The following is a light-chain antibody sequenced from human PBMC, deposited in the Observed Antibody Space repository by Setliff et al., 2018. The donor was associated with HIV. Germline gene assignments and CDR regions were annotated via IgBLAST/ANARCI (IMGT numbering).Light chain of an antibody. CDR2: EVS. CDR1: SSDVGTYNL. J-gene: IGLJ1*01. CDR3: CSYAGSSTPYV. Sequence: SVLTQPASVSGSPGQSITISRTGTSSDVGTYNLVSWYQQHPGKAPKLMIYEVSKRPSGVSNRFSGSKSANAASLTISGLQADDEADYYCCSYAGSSTPYVFGTGTKVTVL. V-gene: IGLV2-23*02.